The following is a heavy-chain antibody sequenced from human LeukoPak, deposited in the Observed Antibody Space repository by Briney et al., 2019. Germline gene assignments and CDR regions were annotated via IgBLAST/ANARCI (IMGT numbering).Heavy chain of an antibody. CDR3: AKPGTDFWSGYYEFDY. V-gene: IGHV3-23*01. D-gene: IGHD3-3*01. CDR1: GFTFSSYA. Sequence: GGSLRLSCAASGFTFSSYAMSWVRQAPGEGLEWVSAISGSGGSTYYADSVKGRFTISRDNSKNTLYLQMNSLRAEDTAVYYCAKPGTDFWSGYYEFDYWGQGTLVTVSS. CDR2: ISGSGGST. J-gene: IGHJ4*02.